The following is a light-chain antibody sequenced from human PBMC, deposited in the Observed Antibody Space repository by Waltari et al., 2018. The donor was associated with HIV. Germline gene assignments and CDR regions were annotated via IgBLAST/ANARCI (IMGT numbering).Light chain of an antibody. Sequence: QSALTQPASVSGSPGQSITISCSGPPSDIDPLNYVSWYQQHPANVPTVIIYEVTSRPSGVPHRCSGSRSGNTASLTISGLQAEDEAVYYCSTHTTTDTLMFGGGTKLTVL. J-gene: IGLJ3*02. CDR1: PSDIDPLNY. CDR3: STHTTTDTLM. V-gene: IGLV2-14*03. CDR2: EVT.